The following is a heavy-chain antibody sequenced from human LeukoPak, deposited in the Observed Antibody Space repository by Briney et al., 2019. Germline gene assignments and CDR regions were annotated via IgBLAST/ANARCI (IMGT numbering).Heavy chain of an antibody. V-gene: IGHV3-53*01. J-gene: IGHJ4*02. CDR1: GFTVSGNY. CDR3: ARAPPDVDTTMAMDH. Sequence: GGSLRLSCAASGFTVSGNYMSWVRQAPGKGLEWVSVIYSGGSTSYADSVKGRFTISRDNSKNTVFLQMNSLRAEDTALYYCARAPPDVDTTMAMDHWGRGTLVTVSS. D-gene: IGHD5-18*01. CDR2: IYSGGST.